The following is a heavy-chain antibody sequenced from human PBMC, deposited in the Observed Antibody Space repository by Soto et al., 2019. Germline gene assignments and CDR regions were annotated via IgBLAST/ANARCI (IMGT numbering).Heavy chain of an antibody. D-gene: IGHD2-2*01. Sequence: SVRLSCAASGVTFSSYPMTWVRQAPEKGLEWVSGISGTGDSTYYADSVKGRFTISRDNSKNTLLLQMNSLRAEDTAVYYCAKGSSISPYYYCYMDVWGKGTTVTVSS. CDR2: ISGTGDST. J-gene: IGHJ6*03. CDR3: AKGSSISPYYYCYMDV. V-gene: IGHV3-23*01. CDR1: GVTFSSYP.